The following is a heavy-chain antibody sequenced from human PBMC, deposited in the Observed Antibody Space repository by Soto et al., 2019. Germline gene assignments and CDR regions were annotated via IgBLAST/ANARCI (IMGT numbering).Heavy chain of an antibody. CDR2: IYYSGSA. V-gene: IGHV4-30-4*01. D-gene: IGHD3-22*01. Sequence: PSECMSLTCTVCGGSIRCGYSSWSWISQPPGKGLEWIGYIYYSGSAYYNPSLKSRVTISVDTSKNQFSLKLSSVTAADTAVYYCARAGDYYDSSGYLALTAFDIWGQGTMVTVSS. CDR3: ARAGDYYDSSGYLALTAFDI. J-gene: IGHJ3*02. CDR1: GGSIRCGYSS.